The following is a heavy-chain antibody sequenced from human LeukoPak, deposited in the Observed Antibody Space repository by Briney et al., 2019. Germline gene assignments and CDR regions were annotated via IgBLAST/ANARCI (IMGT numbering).Heavy chain of an antibody. CDR1: GGSFSGYY. CDR3: ARGSQLRIAAAVYNWFDP. Sequence: SETLSLTCAVYGGSFSGYYWSWIRQPPGKGLEWIGEINHSGSTDYNPSLKSRVTISVDTSKNQFSLKQSSVTAADTAVYYCARGSQLRIAAAVYNWFDPWGQGTLVTVSS. J-gene: IGHJ5*02. CDR2: INHSGST. D-gene: IGHD6-13*01. V-gene: IGHV4-34*01.